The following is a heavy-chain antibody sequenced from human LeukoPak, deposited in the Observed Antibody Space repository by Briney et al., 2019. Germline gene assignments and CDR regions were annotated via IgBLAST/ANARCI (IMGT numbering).Heavy chain of an antibody. D-gene: IGHD3-16*01. J-gene: IGHJ6*02. V-gene: IGHV3-7*05. CDR3: AKDPFGHYGMDV. CDR1: GFTFSRYW. CDR2: IKEDGSEK. Sequence: GGSLRLSCAASGFTFSRYWMSWVRQAPGKGLEWVANIKEDGSEKYYVDSVKGRFTISRDNAKNSLFLQMNSLRAEDTAVYYCAKDPFGHYGMDVWGQGTTVTVSS.